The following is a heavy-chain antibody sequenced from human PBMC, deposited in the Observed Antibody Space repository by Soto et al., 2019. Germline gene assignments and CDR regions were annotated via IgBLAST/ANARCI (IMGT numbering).Heavy chain of an antibody. D-gene: IGHD6-19*01. Sequence: PGGSLRLSCAVSGFTFSNYAMNWVRQAPGKGLEWVSVISGSGGGAYYADSVQGRFTISRDNSKNTLYLQMNSLRAEDTAIYYCVREGSGWYSRGSFDFWGRGTMVTVS. CDR2: ISGSGGGA. V-gene: IGHV3-23*01. CDR1: GFTFSNYA. J-gene: IGHJ3*01. CDR3: VREGSGWYSRGSFDF.